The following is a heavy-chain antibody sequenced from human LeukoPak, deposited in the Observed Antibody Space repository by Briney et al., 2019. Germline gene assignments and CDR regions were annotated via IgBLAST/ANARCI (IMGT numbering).Heavy chain of an antibody. J-gene: IGHJ6*04. V-gene: IGHV1-24*01. CDR3: ATGGLCSSTSCYAGIYYYGMDV. D-gene: IGHD2-2*01. Sequence: ASVKVSCKVSGYTLTELSMHWVRQAPGKGLEWMGGFDPEDGETIYAQKFQGRVTMTEDTSTDTAYMELSSLRSEDTAVYYCATGGLCSSTSCYAGIYYYGMDVWRKETTVTVSS. CDR1: GYTLTELS. CDR2: FDPEDGET.